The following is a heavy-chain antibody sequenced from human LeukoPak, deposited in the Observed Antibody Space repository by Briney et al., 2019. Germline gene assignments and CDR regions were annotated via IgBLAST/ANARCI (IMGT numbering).Heavy chain of an antibody. Sequence: GGSLRLSCAASGFTFSSYAMSSVRQAPGKGLEWVSTLSGSGITTYYADSVKGRFTISRDNSKNTLYLQMNSLRAEDTAVYYCAKGIYSSGWSYFDYWGHGTLVTVSS. D-gene: IGHD6-19*01. CDR2: LSGSGITT. CDR3: AKGIYSSGWSYFDY. V-gene: IGHV3-23*01. CDR1: GFTFSSYA. J-gene: IGHJ4*01.